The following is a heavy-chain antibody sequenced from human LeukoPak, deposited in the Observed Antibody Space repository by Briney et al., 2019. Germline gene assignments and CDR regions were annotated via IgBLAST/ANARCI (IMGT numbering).Heavy chain of an antibody. CDR1: GFNFNDYT. V-gene: IGHV3-43*01. Sequence: GGSLRLSCAASGFNFNDYTMHWVRQAPGKGLEWVSLITLNGETTFSADSVKGRFTISRDNSKNYVFLQMNGLRTEDTAFYYCAKERERVIDYWGQGALVTVSS. CDR3: AKERERVIDY. J-gene: IGHJ4*02. CDR2: ITLNGETT. D-gene: IGHD1-26*01.